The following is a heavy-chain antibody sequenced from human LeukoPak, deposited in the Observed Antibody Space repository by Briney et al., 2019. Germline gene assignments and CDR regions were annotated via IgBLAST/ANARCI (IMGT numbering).Heavy chain of an antibody. CDR3: AKVEGPGPGSSGYPLDY. CDR1: GFTFDDYA. J-gene: IGHJ4*02. D-gene: IGHD3-22*01. CDR2: ISWNSGSI. V-gene: IGHV3-9*01. Sequence: GGSLRPSCAASGFTFDDYAMHWVRQAPGKGLEWVSGISWNSGSIGYADSVKGRFTISRDNAKNSLYLQMNSLRAEDTALYYCAKVEGPGPGSSGYPLDYWGQGTLVTVSS.